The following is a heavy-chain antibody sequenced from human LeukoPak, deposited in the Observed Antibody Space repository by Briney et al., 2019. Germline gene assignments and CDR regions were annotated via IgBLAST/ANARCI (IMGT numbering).Heavy chain of an antibody. CDR2: INTYNGNT. Sequence: ASVKVSCKASGYTFTKYDISWVRQAPGQGLEWMGWINTYNGNTNHAQKLQGRVTMTTDTSTSTAYMELRSLRSDDTAVYYCARDGWFGDLDAFDIWGQGTMVIVSS. V-gene: IGHV1-18*01. CDR3: ARDGWFGDLDAFDI. J-gene: IGHJ3*02. D-gene: IGHD3-10*01. CDR1: GYTFTKYD.